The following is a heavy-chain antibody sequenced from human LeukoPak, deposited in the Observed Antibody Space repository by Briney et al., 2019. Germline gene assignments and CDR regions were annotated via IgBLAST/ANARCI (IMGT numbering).Heavy chain of an antibody. V-gene: IGHV1-2*02. CDR2: INPNSGGT. CDR3: ARVDCSGGSCYLGTFDY. Sequence: ASVKVSCKASGYSFTGYYIHWVRQAPGQGLEWMGWINPNSGGTNYAQKFQGRVTMTRDTSISTAYMELSRLRSDDTAVYYCARVDCSGGSCYLGTFDYWGQGTLVTVSS. D-gene: IGHD2-15*01. CDR1: GYSFTGYY. J-gene: IGHJ4*02.